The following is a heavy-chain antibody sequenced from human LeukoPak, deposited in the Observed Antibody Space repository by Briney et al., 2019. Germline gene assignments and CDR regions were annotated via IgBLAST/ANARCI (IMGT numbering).Heavy chain of an antibody. CDR2: IIPILGIA. D-gene: IGHD2-21*02. Sequence: SVKVSCKASGGTFSSYTISWVRQAPGQGLEWMGRIIPILGIANYAQKFQGRVTITTDESTSTAYMGLSSLRSEDTAVYYCAGDGGGAYCGGDCYTYFQHWGQGTLVTVSS. CDR3: AGDGGGAYCGGDCYTYFQH. J-gene: IGHJ1*01. CDR1: GGTFSSYT. V-gene: IGHV1-69*16.